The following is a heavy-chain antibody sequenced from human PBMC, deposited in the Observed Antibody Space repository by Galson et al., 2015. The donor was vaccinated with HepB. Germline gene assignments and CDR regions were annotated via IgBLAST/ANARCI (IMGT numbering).Heavy chain of an antibody. CDR3: ERSYYESGGHDYFNN. D-gene: IGHD3-22*01. V-gene: IGHV1-2*06. CDR1: GYFITGYF. J-gene: IGHJ4*02. CDR2: INPKSADT. Sequence: SVKVSCKASGYFITGYFIHWVRQAPGQGLEWMGRINPKSADTNYAQKFQGRVTMTGDTSINTAYMELSSLRSDDTAVYYCERSYYESGGHDYFNNWGQGTLVTVSA.